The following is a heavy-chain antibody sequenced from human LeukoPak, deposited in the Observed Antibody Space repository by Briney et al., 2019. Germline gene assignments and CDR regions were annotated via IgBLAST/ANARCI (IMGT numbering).Heavy chain of an antibody. V-gene: IGHV4-38-2*01. CDR2: FYLSGST. CDR3: AKTDYGHYSGFEV. J-gene: IGHJ3*01. Sequence: PSETLSLTCVVSTDPITNGCSWGWVRQPPGKGLEWIGSFYLSGSTHYNPSLRSRVTISVDKSKNQFSLNVRSVTAADTAVYFCAKTDYGHYSGFEVWGQGIMVTVSS. D-gene: IGHD4-17*01. CDR1: TDPITNGCS.